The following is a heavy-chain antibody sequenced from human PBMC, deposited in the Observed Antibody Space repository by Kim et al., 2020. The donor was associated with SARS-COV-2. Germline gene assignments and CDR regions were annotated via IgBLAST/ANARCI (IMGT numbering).Heavy chain of an antibody. CDR3: ARGPRGYGYYYGMDV. Sequence: PSLKSRVTISVDTSKNQFSLKLSSVTAADTAVYYCARGPRGYGYYYGMDVWGQGTTVTVSS. V-gene: IGHV4-34*01. D-gene: IGHD5-18*01. J-gene: IGHJ6*02.